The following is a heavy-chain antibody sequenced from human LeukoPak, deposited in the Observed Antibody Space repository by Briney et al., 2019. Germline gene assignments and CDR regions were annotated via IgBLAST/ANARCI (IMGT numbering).Heavy chain of an antibody. CDR2: IYYSGST. D-gene: IGHD3-10*01. V-gene: IGHV4-59*01. CDR3: ARGGGSGSYYGGDAFDI. CDR1: GGSISSYY. Sequence: MASETLSLTCTVSGGSISSYYWSWIRQPPGKGLEWIGYIYYSGSTNYNLSLKSRVTISVDTSKNQFSLKLSSVTAADTAVYYCARGGGSGSYYGGDAFDIWGQGTMVTVSS. J-gene: IGHJ3*02.